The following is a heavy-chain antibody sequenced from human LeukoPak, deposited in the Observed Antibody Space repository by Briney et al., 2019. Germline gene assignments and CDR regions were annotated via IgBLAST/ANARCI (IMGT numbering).Heavy chain of an antibody. CDR1: GFTFSNSG. Sequence: PGGSLRLSCAASGFTFSNSGMHWVRQAPGKGLEWVAVIWYDGSNKYYADSVKGRFTISRDNSKITLYLQMNSLRAEDTAVYYCAAYSGSSPGGDYWGQGTLVTVSS. J-gene: IGHJ4*02. CDR3: AAYSGSSPGGDY. D-gene: IGHD1-26*01. CDR2: IWYDGSNK. V-gene: IGHV3-33*01.